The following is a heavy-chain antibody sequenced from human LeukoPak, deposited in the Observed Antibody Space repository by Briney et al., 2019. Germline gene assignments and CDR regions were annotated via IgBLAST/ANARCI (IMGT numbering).Heavy chain of an antibody. V-gene: IGHV4-59*01. CDR1: GGSISGYY. CDR2: VYSSGST. D-gene: IGHD2-21*01. J-gene: IGHJ5*02. Sequence: PSETLSLTCTVSGGSISGYYWSWIRQPPGKELEWIGYVYSSGSTHYNPSLKSRVAISVDTSKNQFSLKLSSVTAADTALYYCARVVSSWFDPWGQGTLVTVSS. CDR3: ARVVSSWFDP.